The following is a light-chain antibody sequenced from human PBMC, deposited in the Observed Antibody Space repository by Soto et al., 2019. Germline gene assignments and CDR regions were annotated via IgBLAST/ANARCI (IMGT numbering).Light chain of an antibody. CDR1: QSVSSN. CDR3: QQFSSYPLT. J-gene: IGKJ4*01. Sequence: EIVLPQSPGTLSLSPGESSTLSRRASQSVSSNLAWYQQKPGQANRLLIYDASSRATGIPDRFSGGGSGTDFTLTISRLEPEDFAVYYCQQFSSYPLTFGGGNKVDIK. V-gene: IGKV3-20*01. CDR2: DAS.